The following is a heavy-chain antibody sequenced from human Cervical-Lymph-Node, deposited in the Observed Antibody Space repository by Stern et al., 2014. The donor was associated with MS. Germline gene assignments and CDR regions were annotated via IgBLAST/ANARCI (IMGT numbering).Heavy chain of an antibody. CDR1: GYTFTDYY. J-gene: IGHJ4*02. Sequence: VQLVESAAEVKKPGASVKVSCTSFGYTFTDYYFHWVRQAPGQGLEWMGRIYPKSGDSISAPKFPGRVIMTRDTSIRTLYLELNRLRPDDTAVYYCARGLGATAFDFWGQGTLVTVSS. CDR3: ARGLGATAFDF. CDR2: IYPKSGDS. V-gene: IGHV1-2*06. D-gene: IGHD1-26*01.